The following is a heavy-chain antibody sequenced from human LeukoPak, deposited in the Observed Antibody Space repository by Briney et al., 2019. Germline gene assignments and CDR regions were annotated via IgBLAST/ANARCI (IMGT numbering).Heavy chain of an antibody. CDR2: MNPNSGNT. Sequence: ASVKVSCKASGYTFTSYDINWVRQATGQGLEWMGWMNPNSGNTGYAQKFQGRVTMTRNTSISTAYMELSSLRSEDTAVYYCARDQNQYYDFWSGYSGYYYYGMDVWGQGTTVTVSS. D-gene: IGHD3-3*01. CDR1: GYTFTSYD. V-gene: IGHV1-8*01. J-gene: IGHJ6*02. CDR3: ARDQNQYYDFWSGYSGYYYYGMDV.